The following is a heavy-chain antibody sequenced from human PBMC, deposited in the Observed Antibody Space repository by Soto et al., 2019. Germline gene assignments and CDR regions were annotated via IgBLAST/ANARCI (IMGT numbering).Heavy chain of an antibody. CDR2: IKSKSDGETT. CDR1: GFSFSHVW. V-gene: IGHV3-15*01. J-gene: IGHJ4*02. D-gene: IGHD3-10*01. Sequence: EVQLVESGGGLVKPGGSLTLSCAASGFSFSHVWMSWVRQAPGKGLEWVGRIKSKSDGETTHYAAPVKGRFTVSRDDSKNTLYLQMNSLKTEDTAVYYCTIIDYESGSYWGQGTLVTVSS. CDR3: TIIDYESGSY.